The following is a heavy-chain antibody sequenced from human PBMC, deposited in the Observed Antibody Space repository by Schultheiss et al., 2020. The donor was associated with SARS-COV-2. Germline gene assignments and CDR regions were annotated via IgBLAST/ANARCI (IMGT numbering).Heavy chain of an antibody. CDR3: TREGTVDRAYYDFWSGYRHEGFDI. V-gene: IGHV3-15*01. CDR1: GFTFSRYA. CDR2: IKSKTDGGTT. Sequence: GGSLRLSCAASGFTFSRYAMSWVRQAPGKGLEWVGRIKSKTDGGTTDYAAPVKGRFTISRDDSKNTLYLQMNRLKTEGTAVYYCTREGTVDRAYYDFWSGYRHEGFDIWGQGRMVTVAS. J-gene: IGHJ3*02. D-gene: IGHD3-3*01.